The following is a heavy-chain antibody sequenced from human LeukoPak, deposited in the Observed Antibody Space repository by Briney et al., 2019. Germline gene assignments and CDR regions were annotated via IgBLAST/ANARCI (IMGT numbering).Heavy chain of an antibody. CDR3: ARERAARTYYYYMDV. Sequence: SETLSLTCTVSGGSISSGGYYWSWIRQHPGKGLEWIGYIYYSGSIYYNPSLKSRVTISVDTSKNQFSLKLSPVTAADTAVYYCARERAARTYYYYMDVWGKGTTVTVSS. J-gene: IGHJ6*03. CDR2: IYYSGSI. CDR1: GGSISSGGYY. V-gene: IGHV4-31*03. D-gene: IGHD6-6*01.